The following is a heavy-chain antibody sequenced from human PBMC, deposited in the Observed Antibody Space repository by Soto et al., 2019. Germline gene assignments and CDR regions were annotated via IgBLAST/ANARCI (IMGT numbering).Heavy chain of an antibody. CDR2: ISWNSGSI. D-gene: IGHD4-17*01. Sequence: DVQLVESGGGLVQPGRSLRLSCAASGFTFDDYAMHWVRQAPGKGLEWVSGISWNSGSIGYADSVKGRFTISRDNAKNSLYLQMNSLRAEDTALYYCAKDYGDYGRAFDIWGQGTMVTVSS. V-gene: IGHV3-9*01. J-gene: IGHJ3*02. CDR3: AKDYGDYGRAFDI. CDR1: GFTFDDYA.